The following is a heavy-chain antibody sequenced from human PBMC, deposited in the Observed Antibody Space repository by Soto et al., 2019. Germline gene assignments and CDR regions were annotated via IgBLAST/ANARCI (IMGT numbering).Heavy chain of an antibody. V-gene: IGHV4-59*01. CDR2: IYYSGST. CDR3: ARGGDLTAYYYYGMDV. D-gene: IGHD3-10*01. J-gene: IGHJ6*02. Sequence: PSETLSLTCTVSGGSISSYYWSWIRQPPGKGLEWIGYIYYSGSTNYNPPLKSRVTISVDTSKNQFSLRLSSVTAADTAVYYCARGGDLTAYYYYGMDVWGQGTTVTVSS. CDR1: GGSISSYY.